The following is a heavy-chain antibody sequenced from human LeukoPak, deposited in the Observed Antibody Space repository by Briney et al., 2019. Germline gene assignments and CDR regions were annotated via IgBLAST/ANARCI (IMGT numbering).Heavy chain of an antibody. J-gene: IGHJ2*01. V-gene: IGHV4-61*02. CDR1: GGSVTSGNYY. CDR3: TRYFDR. Sequence: SQTLSLTCTVSGGSVTSGNYYWNWIRQPAGKGLEWIGLIYNSGSTNYNPSLKSRVTISVDTSKNQFSLKLSSVTAADTAVYYCTRYFDRWGRGTLVTVSS. CDR2: IYNSGST.